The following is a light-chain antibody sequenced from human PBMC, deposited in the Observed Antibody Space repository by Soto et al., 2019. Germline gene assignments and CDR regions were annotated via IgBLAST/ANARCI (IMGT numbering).Light chain of an antibody. CDR3: QQRGSWPPT. CDR1: QSIRSY. Sequence: DIQLTQSPSSLSGSVGDRVTITCRASQSIRSYLNWYQQKPGKAPKILIYAASSLQTGVSSRFSGSGSWTDFTLTISSLEPEDFAVDYCQQRGSWPPTFGQGTRLEIK. CDR2: AAS. J-gene: IGKJ5*01. V-gene: IGKV1-39*01.